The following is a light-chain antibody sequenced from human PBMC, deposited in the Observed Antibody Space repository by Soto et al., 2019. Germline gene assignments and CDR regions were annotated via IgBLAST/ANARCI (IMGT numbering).Light chain of an antibody. CDR1: SSDVGGYNY. J-gene: IGLJ2*01. CDR3: SSYAVNNNLGL. Sequence: QSALTQPPSASGSPGQSVTISCTGTSSDVGGYNYVSWYQQFPGKAPKLMIYGVNKRPSGVPDRFSGSKSGNTASLTVSGLQAEDEADYYCSSYAVNNNLGLLGGGTKLTVL. V-gene: IGLV2-8*01. CDR2: GVN.